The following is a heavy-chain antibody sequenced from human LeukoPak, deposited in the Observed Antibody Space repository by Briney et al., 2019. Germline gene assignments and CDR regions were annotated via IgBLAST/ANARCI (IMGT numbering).Heavy chain of an antibody. CDR2: TNHSGST. D-gene: IGHD3-16*01. V-gene: IGHV4-39*07. CDR3: ARLKLGDPHDAFDI. J-gene: IGHJ3*02. CDR1: GGSIGSGTYY. Sequence: PSETLSLTCTVSGGSIGSGTYYWSWIRQPPGKGLEWIGETNHSGSTNYNPSLKSRVTISVDTSKNQFSLKLSSVTAADTAVYYCARLKLGDPHDAFDIWGQGTMVTVSS.